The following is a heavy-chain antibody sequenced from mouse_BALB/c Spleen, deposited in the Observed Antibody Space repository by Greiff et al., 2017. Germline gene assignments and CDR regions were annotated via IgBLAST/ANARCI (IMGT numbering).Heavy chain of an antibody. CDR3: AREGLRRGYYAMDY. V-gene: IGHV14-1*02. J-gene: IGHJ4*01. CDR2: IDPENGNT. CDR1: GFNIKDYY. Sequence: VQLQQSGAELVRPGALVKLSCKASGFNIKDYYMHWVKQRPEQGLEWIGWIDPENGNTIYDPKFQGKASITADTSSNTAYLQLSSLTSEDTAVYYCAREGLRRGYYAMDYWGQGTSVTVSS. D-gene: IGHD2-12*01.